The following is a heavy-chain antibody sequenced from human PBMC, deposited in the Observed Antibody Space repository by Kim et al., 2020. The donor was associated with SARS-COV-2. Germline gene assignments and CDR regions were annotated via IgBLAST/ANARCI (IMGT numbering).Heavy chain of an antibody. J-gene: IGHJ4*02. Sequence: ASVKVSCKASGYTFSSYGISWVRQAPRQGLEWMGWISPYNGNTKNSQKFQGRVTMSTDTTTTTAYMELRRLRYDDTAVYYCARDGDLPDYWGQGTLVTVS. V-gene: IGHV1-18*01. CDR1: GYTFSSYG. D-gene: IGHD7-27*01. CDR2: ISPYNGNT. CDR3: ARDGDLPDY.